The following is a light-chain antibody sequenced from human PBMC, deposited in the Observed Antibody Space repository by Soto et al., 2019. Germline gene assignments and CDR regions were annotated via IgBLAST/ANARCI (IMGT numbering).Light chain of an antibody. CDR1: QSISNW. CDR2: KAS. V-gene: IGKV1-5*03. J-gene: IGKJ1*01. Sequence: DIQMTQSPSTLSASVGDRVTITCRASQSISNWLAWYQQKPGKAPKLLIYKASSLESGVPSRFSGSGSGTEFTLTISSLQPDDFVTYYCQQYNSYSGTFAQGTKVEIK. CDR3: QQYNSYSGT.